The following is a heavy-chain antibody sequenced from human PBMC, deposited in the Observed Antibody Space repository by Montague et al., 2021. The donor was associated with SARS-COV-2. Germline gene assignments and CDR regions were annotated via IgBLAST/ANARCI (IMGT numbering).Heavy chain of an antibody. CDR2: INSDGSST. J-gene: IGHJ4*02. CDR3: ARDIVAPYYFDY. D-gene: IGHD5-12*01. CDR1: GFTFSSYW. V-gene: IGHV3-74*01. Sequence: SLRLSCAASGFTFSSYWMHWVRQAPGKGLVWVSRINSDGSSTSYADSVKGRFTISRDNAKNTLYLQMSSLRAEDTAVYYCARDIVAPYYFDYWGQGTLVTVSS.